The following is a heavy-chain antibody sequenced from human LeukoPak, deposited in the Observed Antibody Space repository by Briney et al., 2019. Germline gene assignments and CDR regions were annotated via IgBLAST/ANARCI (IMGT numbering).Heavy chain of an antibody. CDR3: ARGYDSSGYPGSH. CDR2: IRYDGSNK. CDR1: GFTFSSYG. Sequence: GGSLRLSCAASGFTFSSYGMHWVRQAPGKGLDWLAFIRYDGSNKYYADSVKGRFTISRDNSKNTLYLQVNSLRSEDTAVYYCARGYDSSGYPGSHWGQGTLVTVSS. J-gene: IGHJ4*02. D-gene: IGHD3-22*01. V-gene: IGHV3-30*02.